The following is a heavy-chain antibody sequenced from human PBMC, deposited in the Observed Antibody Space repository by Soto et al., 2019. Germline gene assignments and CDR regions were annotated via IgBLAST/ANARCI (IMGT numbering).Heavy chain of an antibody. V-gene: IGHV1-8*01. D-gene: IGHD6-19*01. CDR2: MNPNSGNT. Sequence: QVQLVQSRAEVKKPGASVKVSCKASGYTFTSYEINWVRQATGQGLEWMGWMNPNSGNTGYAQKFQGRVTMTRNTSISTAYMELSSLRSEDTAVYYCARGQSGYSSGWSPNDYWGQGTLVTVSS. CDR3: ARGQSGYSSGWSPNDY. CDR1: GYTFTSYE. J-gene: IGHJ4*02.